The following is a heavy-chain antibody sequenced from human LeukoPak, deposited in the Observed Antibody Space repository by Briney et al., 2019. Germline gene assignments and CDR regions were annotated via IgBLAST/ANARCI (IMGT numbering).Heavy chain of an antibody. CDR3: ARALSGGTARTSNYMDV. D-gene: IGHD6-13*01. J-gene: IGHJ6*03. CDR1: GGTFSSYA. CDR2: IIPIFGTA. V-gene: IGHV1-69*05. Sequence: SVKVSCKASGGTFSSYAISWVRQAPGQGLEWMGGIIPIFGTANYAQKFQGRVTITTDESTSTAYMELSSLRSEDTAVYYCARALSGGTARTSNYMDVWGKGTMVTVSS.